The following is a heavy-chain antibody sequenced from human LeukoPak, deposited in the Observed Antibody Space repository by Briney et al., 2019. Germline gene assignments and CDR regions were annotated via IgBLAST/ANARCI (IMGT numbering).Heavy chain of an antibody. V-gene: IGHV1-2*02. CDR1: GYTFTAYY. D-gene: IGHD3-16*01. J-gene: IGHJ4*01. CDR3: VRTLSAMIPYDY. CDR2: MNPNSGDR. Sequence: ASVTVSCKTSGYTFTAYYLHWVRQAPGQGREWMGWMNPNSGDRNSAQKFQGRVTITRDTSIRTIYMELSSLRYDDTAVYYCVRTLSAMIPYDYWGNGTLISVSS.